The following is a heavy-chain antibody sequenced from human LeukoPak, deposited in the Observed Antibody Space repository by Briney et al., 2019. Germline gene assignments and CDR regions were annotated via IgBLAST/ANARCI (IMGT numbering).Heavy chain of an antibody. J-gene: IGHJ4*02. CDR1: GYTLTELS. CDR2: FDPEDGET. Sequence: GASVKVSCKVSGYTLTELSMHWVRQAPGKGLEWMGGFDPEDGETIYAQKFQGRVTMTEDTSTDTAYMELSSLRSEDTAVYYCATDLTVTRPIDYWGQGTLVTVSS. CDR3: ATDLTVTRPIDY. V-gene: IGHV1-24*01. D-gene: IGHD4-17*01.